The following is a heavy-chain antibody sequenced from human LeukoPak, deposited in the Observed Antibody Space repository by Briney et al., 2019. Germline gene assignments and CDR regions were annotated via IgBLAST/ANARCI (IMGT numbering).Heavy chain of an antibody. CDR2: ISGSGGST. J-gene: IGHJ4*02. D-gene: IGHD4-11*01. V-gene: IGHV3-23*01. CDR3: AKWWGMTTHIFDY. Sequence: GGSLRLSCAASGFTFSSYAMSWVRQAPGKGLEWVSAISGSGGSTYYADSVKGRFTISRDNSKNTLYLQMNSLRAENTAVYYCAKWWGMTTHIFDYWGQGTLVTVSS. CDR1: GFTFSSYA.